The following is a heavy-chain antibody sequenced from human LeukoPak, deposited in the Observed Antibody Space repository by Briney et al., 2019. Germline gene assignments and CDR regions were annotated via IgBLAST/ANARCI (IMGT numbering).Heavy chain of an antibody. CDR2: ISAYNGNT. D-gene: IGHD2-21*02. CDR1: GYTFTSYG. Sequence: GASVKVSCKASGYTFTSYGISWVRQAPGQGLEWMGWISAYNGNTNYAQKLQGRVTMTTDTSTSTAYMELRSLRSDDTAVYYCARATSFVAVTDNHFDYWGQGTLVTVSS. CDR3: ARATSFVAVTDNHFDY. J-gene: IGHJ4*02. V-gene: IGHV1-18*04.